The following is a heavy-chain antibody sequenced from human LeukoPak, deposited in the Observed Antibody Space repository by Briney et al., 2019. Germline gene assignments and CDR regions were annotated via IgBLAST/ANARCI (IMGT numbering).Heavy chain of an antibody. J-gene: IGHJ4*02. CDR2: INHSGST. CDR3: ARPYYDILTGYHRAYGY. CDR1: GGSFSGYY. Sequence: SETLSLTCVVYGGSFSGYYWSWIRQPPGKGLEWIGEINHSGSTNYNPSLKSRVTISVDTSKNQFSLKLSSVTAADTAVYYCARPYYDILTGYHRAYGYWGQGTLVTVSS. V-gene: IGHV4-34*01. D-gene: IGHD3-9*01.